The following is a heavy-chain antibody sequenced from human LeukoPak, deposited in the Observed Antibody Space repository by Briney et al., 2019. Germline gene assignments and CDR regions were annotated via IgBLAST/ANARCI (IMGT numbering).Heavy chain of an antibody. Sequence: SVKVSCKASGYTFTGYYMHWVRQAPGQGLEWMGRIIPILGIANYAQKFQGRVTITADKSTSTAYMELSSLRSEDTAVYYCARGGPYCSSTSCYEDYWGQGTLVTVSS. CDR1: GYTFTGYY. CDR2: IIPILGIA. J-gene: IGHJ4*02. D-gene: IGHD2-2*01. V-gene: IGHV1-69*04. CDR3: ARGGPYCSSTSCYEDY.